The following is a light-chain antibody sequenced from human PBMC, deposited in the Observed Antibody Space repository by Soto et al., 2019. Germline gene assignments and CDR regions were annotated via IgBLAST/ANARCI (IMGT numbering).Light chain of an antibody. CDR3: QQYNNWWT. J-gene: IGKJ1*01. CDR1: ETVRSN. V-gene: IGKV3D-15*01. CDR2: AAS. Sequence: VMTQSLDAVSVTPGERATLSCRASETVRSNLAWYQQKPGQAPRLLIYAASTRATGIPARFIGNGSGTEFTLTISSMQSEDFAVYYCQQYNNWWTFGQGTKVDI.